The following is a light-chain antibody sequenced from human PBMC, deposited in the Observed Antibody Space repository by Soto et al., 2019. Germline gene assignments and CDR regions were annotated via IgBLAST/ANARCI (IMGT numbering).Light chain of an antibody. CDR2: GVT. CDR3: SSYRAYSTLWV. J-gene: IGLJ3*02. CDR1: GSDVGNYNY. V-gene: IGLV2-14*01. Sequence: QSALTQPASVSGSPGQSITISCTGTGSDVGNYNYVSWYQHHPGKAPKLIIYGVTNRPSGVSNRFSGSKSGNAASLTISGLQAEYEADYYCSSYRAYSTLWVFGGGTKLTVL.